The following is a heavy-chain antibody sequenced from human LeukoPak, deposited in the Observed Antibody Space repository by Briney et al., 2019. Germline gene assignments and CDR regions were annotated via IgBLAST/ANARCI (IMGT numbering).Heavy chain of an antibody. V-gene: IGHV3-23*01. J-gene: IGHJ4*02. Sequence: GGSLRLSCAASGFIFSSYGMSWVRQAPGKGLEWVSAISGSGGSTDYADSVKGRFTISRDNSKNTLYLQMNSLRAEDTAVYYCAKHGVEYQLLFSWTFDYWGQGTLVTVSS. CDR3: AKHGVEYQLLFSWTFDY. CDR2: ISGSGGST. CDR1: GFIFSSYG. D-gene: IGHD2-2*01.